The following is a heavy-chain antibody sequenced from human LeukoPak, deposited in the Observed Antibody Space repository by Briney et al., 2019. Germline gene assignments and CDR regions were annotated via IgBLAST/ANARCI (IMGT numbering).Heavy chain of an antibody. CDR3: ARGEEKATITALDS. D-gene: IGHD5-24*01. CDR1: GFTFSNYD. CDR2: ISSSSSYI. Sequence: GGSLRLSCAASGFTFSNYDMHWVRQAPGKGLEWVSAISSSSSYIYYADSTKGRFTISRDNAENSLYLQMNSLRAVDTAVYFCARGEEKATITALDSWGQGTLVTVSS. J-gene: IGHJ4*02. V-gene: IGHV3-21*01.